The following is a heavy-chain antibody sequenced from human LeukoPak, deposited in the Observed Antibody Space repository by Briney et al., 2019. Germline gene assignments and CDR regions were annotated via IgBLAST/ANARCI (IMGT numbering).Heavy chain of an antibody. Sequence: SETLSLTCAVYGGSFSGYYWSWIRQPPGKELEWIGEINHSGSTNYNPSLKSRVTISVDTSKNQFSLKLSSVTAADTAVYYCAREAAAGTRDYYYYYYMDVWGKGTTVTVSS. CDR3: AREAAAGTRDYYYYYYMDV. D-gene: IGHD6-13*01. V-gene: IGHV4-34*01. J-gene: IGHJ6*03. CDR1: GGSFSGYY. CDR2: INHSGST.